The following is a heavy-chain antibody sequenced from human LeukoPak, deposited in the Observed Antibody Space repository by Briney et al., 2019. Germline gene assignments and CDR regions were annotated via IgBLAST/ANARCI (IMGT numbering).Heavy chain of an antibody. D-gene: IGHD4-23*01. CDR1: GFTFSSYW. Sequence: QTGGSLRLSCAASGFTFSSYWMSWVRQAPGKGLEWVAHIKPDGSERYYVDSVKGRFTISRDNAKNTLYLQMNSLRAEDTAVYYCARRGAVADAFDIWGQGTMVTVSS. CDR2: IKPDGSER. J-gene: IGHJ3*02. V-gene: IGHV3-7*01. CDR3: ARRGAVADAFDI.